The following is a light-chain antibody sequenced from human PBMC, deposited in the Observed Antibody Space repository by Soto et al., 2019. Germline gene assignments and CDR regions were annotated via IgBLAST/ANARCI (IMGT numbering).Light chain of an antibody. CDR3: SSYTGNGISTVV. J-gene: IGLJ2*01. Sequence: QSALTQPPSASGSPGQSVTISCTGTSSDVGAYDYVSWFQQHPGRAPKLMIYEVSKRPSGVPDRFSGYKSGNTASLTVSGLQTEDEADYYCSSYTGNGISTVVVGGGTKLTVL. V-gene: IGLV2-8*01. CDR1: SSDVGAYDY. CDR2: EVS.